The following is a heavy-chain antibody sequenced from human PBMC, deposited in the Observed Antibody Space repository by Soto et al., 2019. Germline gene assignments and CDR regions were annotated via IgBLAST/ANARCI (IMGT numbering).Heavy chain of an antibody. Sequence: EVQLLESGGGLVQPGGSLRLSCAASGFTFSSYAMSWVRQAPGKGLEWVSAISGSGGSTYYADSVKGRFTISRDNSKNTLYLQMNSLRAEDTAVYYCAKDQVVVVAATSYAFDLWGQGTMVTVSS. D-gene: IGHD2-15*01. CDR2: ISGSGGST. J-gene: IGHJ3*01. CDR3: AKDQVVVVAATSYAFDL. CDR1: GFTFSSYA. V-gene: IGHV3-23*01.